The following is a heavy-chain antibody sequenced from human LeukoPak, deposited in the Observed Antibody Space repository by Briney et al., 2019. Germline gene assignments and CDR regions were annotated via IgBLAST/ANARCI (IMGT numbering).Heavy chain of an antibody. D-gene: IGHD1-1*01. J-gene: IGHJ4*02. Sequence: GGSLRLSCAASGFTFSNYAMTWVRQAPGRGLECVSVISASGSNTDYADSVKGRFTISRDNSKNMVFLQMKSLRAEDTAVYYCAKVVGTGTTPTDYWGQGTLITVSS. CDR1: GFTFSNYA. V-gene: IGHV3-23*01. CDR2: ISASGSNT. CDR3: AKVVGTGTTPTDY.